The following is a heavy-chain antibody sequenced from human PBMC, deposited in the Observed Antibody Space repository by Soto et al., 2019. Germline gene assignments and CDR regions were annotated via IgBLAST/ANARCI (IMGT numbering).Heavy chain of an antibody. D-gene: IGHD1-7*01. Sequence: SETLSLTCTVPGGSISSYYWSWIRQPAGKGLEWIGRIYTSGSTNYNPSLKSRVTMSVDTSKNQFSLKLSSVTAADTAVYYCARDLGATPRLTGTTAYYYYYGMDVWGQGTTVTVSS. CDR3: ARDLGATPRLTGTTAYYYYYGMDV. CDR2: IYTSGST. J-gene: IGHJ6*02. V-gene: IGHV4-4*07. CDR1: GGSISSYY.